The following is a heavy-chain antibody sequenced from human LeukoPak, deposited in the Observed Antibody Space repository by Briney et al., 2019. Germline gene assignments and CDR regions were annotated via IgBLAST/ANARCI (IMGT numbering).Heavy chain of an antibody. CDR2: ISGSGGST. V-gene: IGHV3-23*01. D-gene: IGHD3-22*01. J-gene: IGHJ4*02. CDR3: AKVEENYYDSSGYYDY. Sequence: GGSLRLSCAASGFTFSSYAMSWVRQAPGKGPEWVSAISGSGGSTYYADSVKGRFTISRDNSKNTLYLQMNSLRAEDTAVYYCAKVEENYYDSSGYYDYWGQGTLVTVSS. CDR1: GFTFSSYA.